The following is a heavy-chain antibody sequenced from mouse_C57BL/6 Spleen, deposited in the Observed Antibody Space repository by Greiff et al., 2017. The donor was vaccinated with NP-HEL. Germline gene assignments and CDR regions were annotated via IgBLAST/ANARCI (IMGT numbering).Heavy chain of an antibody. D-gene: IGHD1-1*01. CDR2: ISYDGSN. CDR3: AREDITTVADWYFDV. Sequence: EVKLQESGPGLVKPSQSLSLTCSVTGYSITSGYYWNWIRQFPGNKLEWMGYISYDGSNNYNPSLKNRISITRDTSKNQFFLKLNSVTTEDTATYYCAREDITTVADWYFDVWGTGTTVTVSS. V-gene: IGHV3-6*01. J-gene: IGHJ1*03. CDR1: GYSITSGYY.